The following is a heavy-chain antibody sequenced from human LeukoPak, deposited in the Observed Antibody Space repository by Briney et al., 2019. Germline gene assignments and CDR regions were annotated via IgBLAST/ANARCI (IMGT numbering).Heavy chain of an antibody. CDR2: IKQDGSEK. D-gene: IGHD6-25*01. Sequence: GGSLRLSCAASGFTFTSYWMSWVRQAPGKGLEWVANIKQDGSEKYYVDSVKGRFTISRDNAKKSLSLQMNSLRGEDTAVYCCVIGAAPDGMGAFHHWGQGTLVTVSS. J-gene: IGHJ4*02. V-gene: IGHV3-7*01. CDR1: GFTFTSYW. CDR3: VIGAAPDGMGAFHH.